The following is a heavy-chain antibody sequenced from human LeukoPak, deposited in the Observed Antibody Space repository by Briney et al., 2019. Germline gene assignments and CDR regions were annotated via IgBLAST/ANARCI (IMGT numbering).Heavy chain of an antibody. CDR1: GGSISNYY. V-gene: IGHV4-59*08. Sequence: SETLSLTCTVSGGSISNYYWSWLRQPPGKGLEWIGWIHYSGSTNYNPSLKSRVTISVDTSKNQFSLKLSSVTAADTAVYYCARLIKDPDYYGMDVWGQGTTVTVSS. D-gene: IGHD3-10*01. CDR2: IHYSGST. CDR3: ARLIKDPDYYGMDV. J-gene: IGHJ6*02.